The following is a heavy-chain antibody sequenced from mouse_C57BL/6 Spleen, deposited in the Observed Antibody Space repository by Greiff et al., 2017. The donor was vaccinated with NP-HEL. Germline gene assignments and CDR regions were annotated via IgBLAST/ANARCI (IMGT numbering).Heavy chain of an antibody. J-gene: IGHJ2*01. Sequence: EVKVEESGGGLVQPGGSMKLSCVASGFTFSNYWMNWVRQSPEKGLEWVAQIRLKSDNYATLYAESVKGRFTISRDDSKSSVYLQMNNLRAEDTGIYYCTPDYYGSSQYYFDYWGQGTTLTVSS. D-gene: IGHD1-1*01. CDR2: IRLKSDNYAT. CDR3: TPDYYGSSQYYFDY. V-gene: IGHV6-3*01. CDR1: GFTFSNYW.